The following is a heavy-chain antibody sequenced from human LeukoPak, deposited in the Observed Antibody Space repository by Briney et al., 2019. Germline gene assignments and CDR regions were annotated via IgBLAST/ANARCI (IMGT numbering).Heavy chain of an antibody. CDR1: GFTFSSYS. V-gene: IGHV3-21*01. D-gene: IGHD3-16*01. CDR2: ISSSSSYI. J-gene: IGHJ5*02. Sequence: PGGSLRLSCAASGFTFSSYSMNWVRQAPGKGLEWVSSISSSSSYIYYADSVKGRFTISRDNAKNSLDLQMNSLRAEDTAVYYCARDRDLGEYSATTGDWIDPWGQGTLVTVSS. CDR3: ARDRDLGEYSATTGDWIDP.